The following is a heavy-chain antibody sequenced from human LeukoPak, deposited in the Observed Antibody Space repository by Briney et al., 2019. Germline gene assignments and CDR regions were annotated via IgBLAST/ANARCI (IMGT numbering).Heavy chain of an antibody. CDR1: GGTFSSYA. CDR2: IIPIFGTA. D-gene: IGHD3-3*01. Sequence: SVKVSCKASGGTFSSYAISWVRQAPGQGLEWMGRIIPIFGTANYAQKFQGRVTITTDESTSTAYMELSSPRSEDTAVYYCARDGVTYYDFWSGYSMFDYWGQGTLVTVSS. CDR3: ARDGVTYYDFWSGYSMFDY. V-gene: IGHV1-69*05. J-gene: IGHJ4*02.